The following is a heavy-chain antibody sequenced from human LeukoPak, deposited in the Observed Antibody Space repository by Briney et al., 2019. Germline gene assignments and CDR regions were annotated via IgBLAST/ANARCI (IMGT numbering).Heavy chain of an antibody. V-gene: IGHV1-69*13. J-gene: IGHJ4*02. CDR3: AREVYDSSGYYSWYFDY. D-gene: IGHD3-22*01. CDR1: GGTFSSYA. CDR2: IIPIFGTA. Sequence: SVKVSCKASGGTFSSYAISWVRQAPGQGLEWMGGIIPIFGTANYAQKFQGRVTITADESTSTAYMELSSLRSEDAAVYYCAREVYDSSGYYSWYFDYWGQGTLVTVSS.